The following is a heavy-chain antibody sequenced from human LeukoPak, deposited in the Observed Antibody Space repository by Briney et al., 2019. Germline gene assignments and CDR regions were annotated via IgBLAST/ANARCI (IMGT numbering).Heavy chain of an antibody. CDR1: GFTFSSYA. D-gene: IGHD3-22*01. V-gene: IGHV3-64*04. CDR3: AKPNGASYYYDSSGYHYDNAAKDYFDY. Sequence: GGSLRLSCSASGFTFSSYAMHWVRQAPGKGLEYVSAISSNGGSTYYADSVKGRFTISRDNSKNTLYLQMNSLRAEDTAVYYCAKPNGASYYYDSSGYHYDNAAKDYFDYWGQGTLVTVSS. J-gene: IGHJ4*02. CDR2: ISSNGGST.